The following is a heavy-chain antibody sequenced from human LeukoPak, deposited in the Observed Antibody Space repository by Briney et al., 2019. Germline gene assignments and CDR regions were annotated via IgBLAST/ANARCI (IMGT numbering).Heavy chain of an antibody. CDR1: GYTFTGYY. CDR3: ARGNYDILTGYFVY. D-gene: IGHD3-9*01. Sequence: GASVKVSCKASGYTFTGYYMHWVRQAPGQGLEWMGWISPNSGGTNYAQKFQGWVTMTRDTSISTAYMELSRLRSDDTAVYYCARGNYDILTGYFVYWGQGTLVTVSS. V-gene: IGHV1-2*04. J-gene: IGHJ4*02. CDR2: ISPNSGGT.